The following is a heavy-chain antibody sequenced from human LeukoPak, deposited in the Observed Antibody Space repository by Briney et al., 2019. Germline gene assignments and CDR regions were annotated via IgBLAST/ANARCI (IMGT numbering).Heavy chain of an antibody. CDR1: GYTFTGYY. J-gene: IGHJ4*02. D-gene: IGHD6-19*01. Sequence: ASVNVSCKASGYTFTGYYMHWVRQAPGQGLEWMGIINSNAGSTTYAQKFQGKVTITRGTSTSTVYMELRSLRSEDTAVYYCARDPVPFSSGWYYFDYWGQGTLVTVSS. CDR2: INSNAGST. CDR3: ARDPVPFSSGWYYFDY. V-gene: IGHV1-46*01.